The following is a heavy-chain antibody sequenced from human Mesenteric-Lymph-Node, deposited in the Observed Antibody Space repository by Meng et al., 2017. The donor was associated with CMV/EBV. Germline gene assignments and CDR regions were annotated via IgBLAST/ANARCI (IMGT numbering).Heavy chain of an antibody. D-gene: IGHD4-23*01. CDR3: AKASNDYGGNSFFDY. Sequence: GGSLRLSCVASGFTFSAYGMHWVRQAPGKGLEWVSYISWSSGSIGYADSVKGRFTISRDNTKNSLFLQMNSLRAEDTASYYCAKASNDYGGNSFFDYWGQGTLVTVSS. CDR2: ISWSSGSI. V-gene: IGHV3-9*01. CDR1: GFTFSAYG. J-gene: IGHJ4*02.